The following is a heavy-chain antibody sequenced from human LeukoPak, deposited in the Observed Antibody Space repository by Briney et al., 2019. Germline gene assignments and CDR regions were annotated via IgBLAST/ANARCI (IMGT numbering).Heavy chain of an antibody. CDR1: GYTFINHY. Sequence: ASVKVSCKASGYTFINHYMHWVRQAPGQGLEWMGIIIPSGGSTTYAQKFQGRVTMTRDTSTSTVYMELSSLRSEDTAVYYCAKDKGGGGSYGADVWGHGTTVTVSS. D-gene: IGHD2-15*01. V-gene: IGHV1-46*01. CDR3: AKDKGGGGSYGADV. CDR2: IIPSGGST. J-gene: IGHJ6*02.